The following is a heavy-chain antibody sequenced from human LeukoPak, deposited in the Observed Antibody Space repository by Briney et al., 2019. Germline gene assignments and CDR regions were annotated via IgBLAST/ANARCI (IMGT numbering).Heavy chain of an antibody. D-gene: IGHD1-26*01. Sequence: SETLSLTCAVYGGSFSGYYWSWIRQPPGKGLEWIGEINHSGSTNYNPSLKSRVTISVDTSKNQFSLKLSSVTAADTAVYYCASKPTRREANVWGQGTMVTVSS. CDR2: INHSGST. CDR1: GGSFSGYY. CDR3: ASKPTRREANV. V-gene: IGHV4-34*01. J-gene: IGHJ3*01.